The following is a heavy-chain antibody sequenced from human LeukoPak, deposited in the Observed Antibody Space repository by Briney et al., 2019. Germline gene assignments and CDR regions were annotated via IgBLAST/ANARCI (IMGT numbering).Heavy chain of an antibody. CDR1: GFTFSSYS. V-gene: IGHV3-48*01. J-gene: IGHJ4*02. CDR3: TRDQEGSDY. Sequence: GGSLRLSCVASGFTFSSYSMNWVRQAPGKGLEWVSYITRSSSAKFYADSVKGRFTISRDNAENLLYLQMNCLRAEDAAVYYCTRDQEGSDYWGQGTLVTVSS. CDR2: ITRSSSAK.